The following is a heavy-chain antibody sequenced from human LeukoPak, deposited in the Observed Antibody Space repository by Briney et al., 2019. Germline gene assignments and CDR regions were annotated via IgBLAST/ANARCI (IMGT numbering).Heavy chain of an antibody. CDR3: ARHRGYCSSTSCQKNYFDY. Sequence: GGSLKISCKGSGYSFTSYWIGWVRQVPGKGLEWMGIIYPGDSDTRYSPSFQGQVTISADKASSTCYLQWSSLKGADTAIYSCARHRGYCSSTSCQKNYFDYWGQGTLVTVSS. V-gene: IGHV5-51*01. CDR2: IYPGDSDT. J-gene: IGHJ4*02. D-gene: IGHD2-2*01. CDR1: GYSFTSYW.